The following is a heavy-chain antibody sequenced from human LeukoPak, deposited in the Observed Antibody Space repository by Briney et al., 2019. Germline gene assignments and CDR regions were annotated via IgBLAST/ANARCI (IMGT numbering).Heavy chain of an antibody. CDR3: ARGTVQQQLPIDY. V-gene: IGHV4-59*01. CDR1: GGSISSYY. Sequence: SETLSLTCTVSGGSISSYYWSWIRQPPGKGLEWIGYIYYSGSTNYNPSLKSRVTISVGTSKSQFSLKLSSVTAADTAVYYCARGTVQQQLPIDYWGQGTLVTVSS. CDR2: IYYSGST. J-gene: IGHJ4*02. D-gene: IGHD6-13*01.